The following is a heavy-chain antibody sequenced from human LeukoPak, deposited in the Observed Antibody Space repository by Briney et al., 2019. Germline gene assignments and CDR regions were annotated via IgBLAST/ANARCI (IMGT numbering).Heavy chain of an antibody. V-gene: IGHV3-66*01. D-gene: IGHD1-20*01. CDR2: IYSGGST. J-gene: IGHJ6*02. Sequence: SGGSLRLSCAASGFTVSSNYMSWVRQAPGKGLEWVSVIYSGGSTYYADSVKGRFTISRDNSENTLYLQMNSLRAEDTAVYYCARDRAYNWNDAFTYYYGMDVWGQGTTVTVSS. CDR3: ARDRAYNWNDAFTYYYGMDV. CDR1: GFTVSSNY.